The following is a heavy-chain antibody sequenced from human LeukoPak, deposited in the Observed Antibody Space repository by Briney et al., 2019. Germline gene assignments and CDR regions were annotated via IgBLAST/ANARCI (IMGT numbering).Heavy chain of an antibody. CDR3: ATLTTVVTAYYFDH. V-gene: IGHV4-61*05. D-gene: IGHD4-23*01. CDR2: IYHSGST. Sequence: SETLSLTCTISGGSLSSSSYYWGWIRQPPGKGLEWIGYIYHSGSTDYNPSLKSRVTISVDTSKSQFSLKLTSVTAADTAVYYCATLTTVVTAYYFDHWGQGTLVTVSS. CDR1: GGSLSSSSYY. J-gene: IGHJ4*02.